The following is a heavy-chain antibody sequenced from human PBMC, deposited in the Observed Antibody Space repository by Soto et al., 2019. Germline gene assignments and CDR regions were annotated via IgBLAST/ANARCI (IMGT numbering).Heavy chain of an antibody. Sequence: GGSLRLSCAASGFTFSNAWMNWVRQAPGKGLEWVGGIKSKADGGTTDYAAPVQFRITISRADSENKLHMHMKSAKTEDTAVYYCDTLTMIVLHLDYWGQGTLVTVSS. CDR1: GFTFSNAW. J-gene: IGHJ4*02. V-gene: IGHV3-15*01. D-gene: IGHD3-22*01. CDR2: IKSKADGGTT. CDR3: DTLTMIVLHLDY.